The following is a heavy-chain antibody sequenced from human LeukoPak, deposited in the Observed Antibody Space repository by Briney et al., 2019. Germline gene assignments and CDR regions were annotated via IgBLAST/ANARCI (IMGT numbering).Heavy chain of an antibody. V-gene: IGHV4-30-4*08. CDR1: GGSISSGVYY. J-gene: IGHJ4*02. D-gene: IGHD6-13*01. CDR3: ARGPYSSSWDGYYFDY. CDR2: IYYSGST. Sequence: SETLSLTCTVSGGSISSGVYYGSWLRQHPGKGLEWIGYIYYSGSTYYNPSLKSRVTISVDTSKNQFSLKLSSVTAADTAVYYCARGPYSSSWDGYYFDYWGQGTLVTVSS.